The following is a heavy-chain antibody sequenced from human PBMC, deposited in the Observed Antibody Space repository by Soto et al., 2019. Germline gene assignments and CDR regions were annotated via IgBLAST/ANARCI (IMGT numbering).Heavy chain of an antibody. CDR1: GFTFSSYA. J-gene: IGHJ4*02. V-gene: IGHV3-23*01. CDR2: ISGSGGST. D-gene: IGHD6-19*01. CDR3: ARRSSGWYFDY. Sequence: EVQLLESGGGLVQPGGSLRLSCAASGFTFSSYAMNWVRQAPGKGLEWVSVISGSGGSTYYAESVKGRFTIARDNSKHTLYLQMNSLRAEDTAVYYCARRSSGWYFDYWGQGTLVTVSS.